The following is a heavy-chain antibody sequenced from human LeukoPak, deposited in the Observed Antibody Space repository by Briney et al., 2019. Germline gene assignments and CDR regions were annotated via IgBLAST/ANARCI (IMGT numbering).Heavy chain of an antibody. CDR3: ARDAVAARPAYYYYYMDV. Sequence: ASVKVSCKASGYNFTSFDIIWLRQATGQGLEWMGWMNPNSGYTGYARKFQGRVTPTRNTSIGTAYMELSSLRSDDAAVYYCARDAVAARPAYYYYYMDVWGKGTTVTVSS. CDR1: GYNFTSFD. V-gene: IGHV1-8*01. J-gene: IGHJ6*03. D-gene: IGHD6-6*01. CDR2: MNPNSGYT.